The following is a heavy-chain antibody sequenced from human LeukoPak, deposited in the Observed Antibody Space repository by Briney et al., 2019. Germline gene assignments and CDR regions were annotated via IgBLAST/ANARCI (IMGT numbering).Heavy chain of an antibody. CDR1: GGTFSSYA. J-gene: IGHJ4*02. V-gene: IGHV1-69*13. Sequence: ASVKVSCKASGGTFSSYAISWVRQAPGQGLEWMGGIIPIFGTANYAQKFQGRVTITADESTSTAYMELSSLRSEDTAVYYCARDHTAAAGTYVYWGQGTLVTVSS. CDR2: IIPIFGTA. D-gene: IGHD6-13*01. CDR3: ARDHTAAAGTYVY.